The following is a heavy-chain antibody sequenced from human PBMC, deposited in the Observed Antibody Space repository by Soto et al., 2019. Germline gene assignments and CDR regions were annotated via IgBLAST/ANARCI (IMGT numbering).Heavy chain of an antibody. J-gene: IGHJ4*02. Sequence: SETLTRTCTVSGGSISSSSYYWGWIRQPPGKGLEWIGYVCNSGSTNYNPSLESRVAISLDTSKNQFSLRLTSVTAADTAVYFCARVRTEYAGLDYWGQGTLVTVSS. CDR2: VCNSGST. CDR3: ARVRTEYAGLDY. CDR1: GGSISSSSYY. V-gene: IGHV4-39*07. D-gene: IGHD2-2*01.